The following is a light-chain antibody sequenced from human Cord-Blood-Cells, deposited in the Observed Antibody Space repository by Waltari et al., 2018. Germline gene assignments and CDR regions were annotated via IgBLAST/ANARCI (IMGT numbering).Light chain of an antibody. J-gene: IGKJ2*01. V-gene: IGKV1-33*01. Sequence: DIQMTQSPSSLSASVGDRVTITCQASQDISNYLNWYQQKPGKAPKLLIYDASNLETGVPSMFSGSGYGTDFTFTISILQPEDIATYYCQQYDNLPYTFGQVTKLEI. CDR1: QDISNY. CDR2: DAS. CDR3: QQYDNLPYT.